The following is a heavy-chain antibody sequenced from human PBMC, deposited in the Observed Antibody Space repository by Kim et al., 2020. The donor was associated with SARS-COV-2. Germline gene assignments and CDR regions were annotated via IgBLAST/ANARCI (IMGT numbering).Heavy chain of an antibody. CDR1: GFTFSSFA. Sequence: GGSLRLSCATSGFTFSSFAMNWVRQAPGKGLEWVSAIGGSGGTTYYAESVKDRFTISRDNSKNTLFLQMRSLRAEDTAVYYCARVVCGGNCGSDAYGVWG. CDR3: ARVVCGGNCGSDAYGV. D-gene: IGHD2-21*01. J-gene: IGHJ3*01. CDR2: IGGSGGTT. V-gene: IGHV3-23*01.